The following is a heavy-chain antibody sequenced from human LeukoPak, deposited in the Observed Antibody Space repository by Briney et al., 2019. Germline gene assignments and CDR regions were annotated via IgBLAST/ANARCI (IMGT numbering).Heavy chain of an antibody. Sequence: GGSLRLSCAVSGFTVSSNYMSWVRQAPGKGLEWVSTLYSGGSTYYADSVKGRFTISRDNSKNTLYLQMDSLRAEDTAVYYCASHKAYRAFDIWGQGTMVTVSS. CDR1: GFTVSSNY. CDR3: ASHKAYRAFDI. CDR2: LYSGGST. D-gene: IGHD3-16*01. J-gene: IGHJ3*02. V-gene: IGHV3-66*02.